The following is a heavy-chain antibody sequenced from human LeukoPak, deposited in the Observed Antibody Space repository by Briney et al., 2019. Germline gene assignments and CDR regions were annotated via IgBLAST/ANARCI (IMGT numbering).Heavy chain of an antibody. Sequence: GGSLRLSCAASGFTFSSFWMTWVRQAPGKGLEGVANIKKDGSEQYYVDSVKGRFTISRDNAKNSLYLQMNSLRAEDTAVYYCARDVTLGNFDYWGQGILVIVSS. V-gene: IGHV3-7*01. CDR3: ARDVTLGNFDY. J-gene: IGHJ4*02. D-gene: IGHD3-16*01. CDR1: GFTFSSFW. CDR2: IKKDGSEQ.